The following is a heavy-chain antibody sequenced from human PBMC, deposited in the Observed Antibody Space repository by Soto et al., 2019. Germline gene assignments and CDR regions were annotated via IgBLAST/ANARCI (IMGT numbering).Heavy chain of an antibody. V-gene: IGHV4-59*01. J-gene: IGHJ5*02. Sequence: QVQLQESGPGLVKPSETLSLTCTVSGGSISSYYWSWIRQPPGKGLEWIGYIYYSGRTNYNPSLKSRVTISVDTSKNQFSLKLSSVTAPDTAVYYCARGYCSSTICYIWDNWFDPWGQGTLVTVSS. CDR1: GGSISSYY. CDR2: IYYSGRT. CDR3: ARGYCSSTICYIWDNWFDP. D-gene: IGHD2-2*02.